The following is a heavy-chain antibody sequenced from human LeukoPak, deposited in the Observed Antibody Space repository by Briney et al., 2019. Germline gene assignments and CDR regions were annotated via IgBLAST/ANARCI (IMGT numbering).Heavy chain of an antibody. V-gene: IGHV5-51*01. D-gene: IGHD2-21*02. CDR1: EYSFSIYW. CDR2: IFPGDSDT. Sequence: GESLKISCKTSEYSFSIYWIGWVRQMPGQGLEWIGIIFPGDSDTRYSPSFQGQVTISADKSISTAYLQWNSLKASDTAMYYCSRWVTADRGKKDAFDIWGQGTMVTVSS. J-gene: IGHJ3*02. CDR3: SRWVTADRGKKDAFDI.